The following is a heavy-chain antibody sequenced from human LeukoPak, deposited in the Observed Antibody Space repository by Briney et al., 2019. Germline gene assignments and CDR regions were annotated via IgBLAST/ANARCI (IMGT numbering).Heavy chain of an antibody. CDR3: ARDSTYYDVLTRRRYYYMDV. J-gene: IGHJ6*03. Sequence: SETLSLTCAVYGGSFSGYYWSWIRQPPGKGLEWIGEINHSGSTNYNPSLKSRVTMSVDTSKNRFSLKLSSVTAADTAVYYCARDSTYYDVLTRRRYYYMDVWGKGTTVTISS. V-gene: IGHV4-34*01. CDR1: GGSFSGYY. CDR2: INHSGST. D-gene: IGHD3-9*01.